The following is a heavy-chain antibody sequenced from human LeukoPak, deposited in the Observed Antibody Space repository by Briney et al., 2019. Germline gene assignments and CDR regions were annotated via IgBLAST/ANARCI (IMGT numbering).Heavy chain of an antibody. CDR1: GVSISSYY. D-gene: IGHD3-10*01. Sequence: SETLSLTCTVSGVSISSYYWSWLRQPAGKGLEWIGRIYTSGSTNYNPSLKSRVTMSVDTSKNQFSLKLSSVTAADTAVYYCARDRVTGGMVRGVPGPYGMDVWGQGTTVTVSS. CDR2: IYTSGST. J-gene: IGHJ6*02. V-gene: IGHV4-4*07. CDR3: ARDRVTGGMVRGVPGPYGMDV.